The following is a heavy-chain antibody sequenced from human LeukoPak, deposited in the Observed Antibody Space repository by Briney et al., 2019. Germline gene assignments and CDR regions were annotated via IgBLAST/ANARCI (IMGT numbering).Heavy chain of an antibody. CDR3: ARVPFRSYYDSSGYCFDY. D-gene: IGHD3-22*01. V-gene: IGHV4-59*08. CDR1: GGSISSYY. Sequence: PSETLSLTCTVSGGSISSYYWSWIRQPPGEGLEWIGYIYYSGSTYYNPSLKSRVTISVDTSKNQFSLKLSSVTAADTAVYYCARVPFRSYYDSSGYCFDYWGQGTLVTVSS. J-gene: IGHJ4*02. CDR2: IYYSGST.